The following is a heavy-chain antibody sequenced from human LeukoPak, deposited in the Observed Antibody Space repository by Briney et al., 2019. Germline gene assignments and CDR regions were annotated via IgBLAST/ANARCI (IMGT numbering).Heavy chain of an antibody. J-gene: IGHJ4*02. CDR3: AKTRGYSYGNDY. CDR2: ISGNGGST. Sequence: GGSLRLSCAASAFTFSSYAMSRVRQAPGKGLEWVSGISGNGGSTNYADSVKGRFTISRDNSKNTLYLRMNSLRAEDTAVYYCAKTRGYSYGNDYWGQGTLVTVSS. V-gene: IGHV3-23*01. D-gene: IGHD5-18*01. CDR1: AFTFSSYA.